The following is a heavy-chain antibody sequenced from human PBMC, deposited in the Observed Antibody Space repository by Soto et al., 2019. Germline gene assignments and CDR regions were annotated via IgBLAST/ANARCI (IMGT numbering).Heavy chain of an antibody. CDR1: GYSFTSYW. J-gene: IGHJ6*02. Sequence: PGESLKISCKGSGYSFTSYWISWVRQMPGKGLEWMGRIDPSDSYTNYSPSFQGHVTISADKSISTAYLQWSSLKASDTAMYYCARLQTLGTAMYYYYGMDVWGQGTTVTVSS. D-gene: IGHD2-2*01. V-gene: IGHV5-10-1*01. CDR3: ARLQTLGTAMYYYYGMDV. CDR2: IDPSDSYT.